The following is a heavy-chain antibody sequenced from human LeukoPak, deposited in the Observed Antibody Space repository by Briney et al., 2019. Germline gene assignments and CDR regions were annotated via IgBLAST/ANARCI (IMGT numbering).Heavy chain of an antibody. J-gene: IGHJ3*02. CDR2: IRGSGGGT. D-gene: IGHD4-17*01. CDR3: ARDPNGDYVGAFDI. V-gene: IGHV3-23*01. Sequence: GGSLRLSCAASGFAFSNYAMMWLRQAPEKGPEWVSAIRGSGGGTEYADSVRGRFTISRDNSKNTLYLQMNRLRAEDTAVYYCARDPNGDYVGAFDILGQGTMVTVSS. CDR1: GFAFSNYA.